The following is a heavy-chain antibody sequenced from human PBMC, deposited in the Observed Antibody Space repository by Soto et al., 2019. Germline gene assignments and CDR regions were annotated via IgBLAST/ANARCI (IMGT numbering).Heavy chain of an antibody. CDR3: ARDSTRAISGDFQFDY. D-gene: IGHD4-17*01. J-gene: IGHJ4*02. Sequence: GGSLRLSCAASGFTFSSYSMNWVLQAPGKGLEWVSSISSSSSYIYYADSVKGRFTISRDNAKNSLYLQMNSLRAEDTAVYYCARDSTRAISGDFQFDYWGQGTLVTVSS. CDR1: GFTFSSYS. CDR2: ISSSSSYI. V-gene: IGHV3-21*01.